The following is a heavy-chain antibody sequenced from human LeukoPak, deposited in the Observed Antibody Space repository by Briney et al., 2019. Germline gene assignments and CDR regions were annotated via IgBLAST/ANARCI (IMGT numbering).Heavy chain of an antibody. CDR3: ARLIAAAGPKTFYYYYYGMDV. Sequence: SENVSLKCTVSGSSISSGGYFWRWIRQHPGKGLEWNGYIYYSGSTYYNPSLKSRVTISVDTSKNQFSLKLSSVTAADTAVYYCARLIAAAGPKTFYYYYYGMDVWGQGTTVTVSS. J-gene: IGHJ6*01. CDR1: GSSISSGGYF. CDR2: IYYSGST. D-gene: IGHD6-13*01. V-gene: IGHV4-31*03.